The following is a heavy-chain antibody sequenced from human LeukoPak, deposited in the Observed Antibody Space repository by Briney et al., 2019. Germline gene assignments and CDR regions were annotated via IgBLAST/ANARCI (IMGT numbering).Heavy chain of an antibody. V-gene: IGHV5-51*01. D-gene: IGHD2-2*01. CDR1: GYSFRSHW. Sequence: GESLKISCKGTGYSFRSHWIGWVRQMPGKGMGWMGVIYPGDSRTRYNPSLQGQVTISVDKSINTAYLEWVSLKASDTAMYYCACRDLTSTWSYPWGQGTLVTVSS. J-gene: IGHJ5*02. CDR3: ACRDLTSTWSYP. CDR2: IYPGDSRT.